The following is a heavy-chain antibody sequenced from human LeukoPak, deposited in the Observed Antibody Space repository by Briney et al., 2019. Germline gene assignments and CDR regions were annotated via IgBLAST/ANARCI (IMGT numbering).Heavy chain of an antibody. D-gene: IGHD2-21*02. Sequence: GGSLRLSCAASGFTFSSYAMSWVRQAPGKGLEWVSAISGSGGSTYYADSVKGRFTISRDNSKNTLYLQMNSLRAEDTAVYYCAKVVQVTEAWGLDYWGQGTLVTVSS. V-gene: IGHV3-23*01. CDR1: GFTFSSYA. CDR3: AKVVQVTEAWGLDY. CDR2: ISGSGGST. J-gene: IGHJ4*02.